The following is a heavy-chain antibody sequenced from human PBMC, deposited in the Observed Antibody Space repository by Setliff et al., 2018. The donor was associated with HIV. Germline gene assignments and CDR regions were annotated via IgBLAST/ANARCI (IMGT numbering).Heavy chain of an antibody. CDR2: IYYSGNT. CDR3: ARGVLITKRVTQTGGYYYYTDV. Sequence: SETLSLTCTVSGGSITGYYWSWIRQPPGKGLEWIGWIYYSGNTRYNPSLKSRVTISLDTSNNQFSLTLSSVTAADTAVYYCARGVLITKRVTQTGGYYYYTDVWGKGTTVTVSS. V-gene: IGHV4-59*08. J-gene: IGHJ6*03. D-gene: IGHD2-21*02. CDR1: GGSITGYY.